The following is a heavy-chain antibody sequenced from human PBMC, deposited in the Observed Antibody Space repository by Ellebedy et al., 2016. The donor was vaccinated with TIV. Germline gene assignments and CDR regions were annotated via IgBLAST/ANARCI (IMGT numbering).Heavy chain of an antibody. CDR1: GYTFTSYA. CDR2: INAGNGNT. Sequence: ASVKVSXXASGYTFTSYAMHWVRQAPGQRLEWMGWINAGNGNTKYSQKFQGRVTITRDTSASTAYMELSSLRSEDTAVYYCAKGSPLGPNDYWGQGTLVTVSS. J-gene: IGHJ4*02. CDR3: AKGSPLGPNDY. V-gene: IGHV1-3*01.